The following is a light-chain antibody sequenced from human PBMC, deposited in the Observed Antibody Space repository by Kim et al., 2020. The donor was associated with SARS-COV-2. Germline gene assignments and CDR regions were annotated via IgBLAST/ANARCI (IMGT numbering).Light chain of an antibody. CDR2: GAS. J-gene: IGKJ4*01. Sequence: SPGESATLSCKARHRATTNLAGYQRKPGQAHRLLIYGASIRASGITARFSGSGSGTDFTLTISSLQSEDSAVYYCQEYNNWPTLSFGGRTKVDIK. V-gene: IGKV3D-15*01. CDR1: HRATTN. CDR3: QEYNNWPTLS.